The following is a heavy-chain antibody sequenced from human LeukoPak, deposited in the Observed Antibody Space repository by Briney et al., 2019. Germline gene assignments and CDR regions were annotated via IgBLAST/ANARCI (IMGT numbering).Heavy chain of an antibody. J-gene: IGHJ4*02. CDR3: ARTPTITMVRGVIWKRRTGYNYFDY. D-gene: IGHD3-10*01. Sequence: SETLSLTCAVYGGSFSGYYWSWIRQPPGKGLEWIGEINHSGSTNYNPSLKSRVTISVDTSKNQFSLNLSSVTAADTAVYYCARTPTITMVRGVIWKRRTGYNYFDYWGQGTLVTVSS. V-gene: IGHV4-34*01. CDR2: INHSGST. CDR1: GGSFSGYY.